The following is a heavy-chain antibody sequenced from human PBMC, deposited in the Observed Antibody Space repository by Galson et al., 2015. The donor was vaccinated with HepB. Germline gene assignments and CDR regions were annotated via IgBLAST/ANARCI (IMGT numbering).Heavy chain of an antibody. V-gene: IGHV3-33*08. CDR2: IWYAGRNK. D-gene: IGHD6-13*01. J-gene: IGHJ3*02. CDR3: ARDYSRNPYRSSWYGAFDI. Sequence: SLRLSCAASGFTFSSYGMHWVRPAPGKGLERVAVIWYAGRNKYYADSVKGRFTISRDNSKNTLYLQMNNLRAEDTAVYYCARDYSRNPYRSSWYGAFDIWGQGTMVTVSS. CDR1: GFTFSSYG.